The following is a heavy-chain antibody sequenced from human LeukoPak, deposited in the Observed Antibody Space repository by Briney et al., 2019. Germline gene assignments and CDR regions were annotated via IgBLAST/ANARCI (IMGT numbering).Heavy chain of an antibody. CDR3: ARVGSSGYYFQGNYYFDY. V-gene: IGHV4-39*07. CDR1: GGSISSSSYY. J-gene: IGHJ4*02. Sequence: SETLSLTCTVSGGSISSSSYYWGWIRQPPGKGLEWIGSIYHSGNTYYKPSLKSRVTISEDTSKNQFSLKLSSVTAADTAVYYCARVGSSGYYFQGNYYFDYWGQGTLVTVSS. CDR2: IYHSGNT. D-gene: IGHD3-22*01.